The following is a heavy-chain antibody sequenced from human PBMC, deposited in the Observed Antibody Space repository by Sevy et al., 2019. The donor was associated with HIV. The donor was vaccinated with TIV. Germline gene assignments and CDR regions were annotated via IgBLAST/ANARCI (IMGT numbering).Heavy chain of an antibody. J-gene: IGHJ5*02. V-gene: IGHV1-69*13. CDR2: IIPIFGTA. Sequence: ASVKVSCKASGGTFSSYAISWVRQAPGQGLEWMGGIIPIFGTANYAQKFQGRVTITADESTSTAYMELSSLRSEDTAVYYCARDYPTGFRELGWFDPWGQGTLVTVSS. CDR3: ARDYPTGFRELGWFDP. D-gene: IGHD3-10*01. CDR1: GGTFSSYA.